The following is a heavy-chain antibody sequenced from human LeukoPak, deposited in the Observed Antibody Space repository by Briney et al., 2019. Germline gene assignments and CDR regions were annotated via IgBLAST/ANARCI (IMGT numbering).Heavy chain of an antibody. CDR1: GGTFSSYA. CDR2: IIPIFGTA. CDR3: AKRADSSAHSFDY. V-gene: IGHV1-69*05. Sequence: ASVKVSCKASGGTFSSYAISWVRQAPGQGLEWMGGIIPIFGTANYAQKFQGRVTITTDESTSTAYMELSSLRSEDTAVYYCAKRADSSAHSFDYWGQGTLVTVSS. D-gene: IGHD3-22*01. J-gene: IGHJ4*02.